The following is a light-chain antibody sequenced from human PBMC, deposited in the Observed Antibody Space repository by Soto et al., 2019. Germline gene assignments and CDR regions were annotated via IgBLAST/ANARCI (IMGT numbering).Light chain of an antibody. J-gene: IGLJ3*02. CDR2: EDH. Sequence: QSVLTQPPSVSAAPGQQVTLSCSGSSANIGSNYVSWYQQVPGTAPKLLIFEDHKRPSEIPDRFSGSKSGTSATLDITGLQTGDEADYYCGSWDSSLSAGVFGGGTKLTVL. V-gene: IGLV1-51*02. CDR1: SANIGSNY. CDR3: GSWDSSLSAGV.